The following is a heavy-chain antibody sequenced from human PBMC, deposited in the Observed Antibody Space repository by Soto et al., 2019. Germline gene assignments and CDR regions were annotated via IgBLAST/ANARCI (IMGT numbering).Heavy chain of an antibody. CDR3: AKDLQISLTGDPSGFDY. CDR2: ISGSGGST. CDR1: GFTFSSYA. D-gene: IGHD7-27*01. J-gene: IGHJ4*02. V-gene: IGHV3-23*01. Sequence: PGGSLRLSCAASGFTFSSYAMSWVRQAPGKGLEWVSAISGSGGSTYYADSVKGRFTISRDNSKNTLYLQMNSLRAKDTAVYYCAKDLQISLTGDPSGFDYWGQGTLVTVSS.